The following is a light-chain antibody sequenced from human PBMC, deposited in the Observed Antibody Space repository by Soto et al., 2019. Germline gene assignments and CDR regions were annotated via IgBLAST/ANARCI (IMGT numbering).Light chain of an antibody. CDR3: QQYTRYSAYT. CDR2: KAS. J-gene: IGKJ2*01. V-gene: IGKV1-5*03. CDR1: QTISNW. Sequence: DIQMTQFPSTLSASIGDRVTITCRASQTISNWLAWYQQKPGKSPKLLIYKASSLETGVPSRLSGSGSGTEFTLTIISLQHDDFATYYCQQYTRYSAYTFGQGTRLELK.